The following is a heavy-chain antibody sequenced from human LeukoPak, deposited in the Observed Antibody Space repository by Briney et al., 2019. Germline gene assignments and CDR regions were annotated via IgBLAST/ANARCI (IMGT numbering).Heavy chain of an antibody. CDR1: GGSISSGSYY. J-gene: IGHJ3*02. V-gene: IGHV4-61*02. D-gene: IGHD5-12*01. CDR2: IYTSGST. Sequence: SETLSLTCTVSGGSISSGSYYWSWIRQPAGKGLEWIGRIYTSGSTNYNPSLKSRVTISVDTSKNQFSLKLSSVTAADTAVYYCARSYEGAFDIWGQGTMVTVSS. CDR3: ARSYEGAFDI.